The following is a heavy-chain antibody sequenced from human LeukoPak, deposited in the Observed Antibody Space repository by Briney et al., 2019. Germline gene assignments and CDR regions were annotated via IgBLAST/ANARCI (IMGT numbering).Heavy chain of an antibody. CDR1: GGSFSGCY. CDR3: ARGRTHIDSSGYN. J-gene: IGHJ4*02. CDR2: INHSGST. D-gene: IGHD3-22*01. Sequence: SETLSLTCAVYGGSFSGCYWSWLRQPPGKGLEWIGEINHSGSTNYNPSLKSRVTISVDTSKNQFSLKLSSVTAADTAVYYCARGRTHIDSSGYNWGQGTLVTVSS. V-gene: IGHV4-34*01.